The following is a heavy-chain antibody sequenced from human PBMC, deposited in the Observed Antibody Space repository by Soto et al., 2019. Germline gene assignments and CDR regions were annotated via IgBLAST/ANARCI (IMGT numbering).Heavy chain of an antibody. V-gene: IGHV1-18*01. J-gene: IGHJ4*02. CDR3: ARDPVAGTYFDY. CDR2: INAYNGNT. Sequence: ASVKVPCKASGYTFTTYGISWVRQAPGQGLEWMGWINAYNGNTNYAQKLQGRVTMTTDTSTSTAYMELRSLRSDDTAVYYCARDPVAGTYFDYWGQGTLVTVSS. D-gene: IGHD6-19*01. CDR1: GYTFTTYG.